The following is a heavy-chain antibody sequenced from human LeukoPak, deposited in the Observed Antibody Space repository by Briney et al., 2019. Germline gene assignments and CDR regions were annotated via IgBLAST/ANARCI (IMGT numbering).Heavy chain of an antibody. D-gene: IGHD7-27*01. CDR3: ARDLNWETY. Sequence: GGSLRLSCAASGFTFNSYAMSWVRQAPGKGLEWVSAISGSGGSTYYADSVKGRFTISRDNSKNTLYLQMNSLSGEDTAVYYCARDLNWETYWGQGALVSVSS. J-gene: IGHJ4*02. V-gene: IGHV3-23*01. CDR1: GFTFNSYA. CDR2: ISGSGGST.